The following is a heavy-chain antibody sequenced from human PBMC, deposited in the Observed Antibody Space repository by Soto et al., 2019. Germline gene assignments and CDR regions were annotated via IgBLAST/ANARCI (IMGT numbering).Heavy chain of an antibody. V-gene: IGHV1-3*01. CDR3: AREVERYYDFWSGPNDAFDI. D-gene: IGHD3-3*01. Sequence: ASVKVSCKASGYTFTSYAMHWVRQAPGQRLEWMGWINAGNGNTKYSQKFQGRVTITRDTSASTAYMELSSLRSEDTAVYYCAREVERYYDFWSGPNDAFDIWGQGTTVTVSS. J-gene: IGHJ3*02. CDR2: INAGNGNT. CDR1: GYTFTSYA.